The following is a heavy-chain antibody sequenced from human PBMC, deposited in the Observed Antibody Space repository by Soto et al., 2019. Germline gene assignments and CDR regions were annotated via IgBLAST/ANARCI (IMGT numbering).Heavy chain of an antibody. CDR3: ARESHDSLTGPPWVGYFDL. D-gene: IGHD3-9*01. V-gene: IGHV4-34*01. Sequence: QVQLQQWGAGPLRPLETLSLTCGVSGGSFSGYYWAWIRQSPGKGLEWIGEITDRGSINYNPSLKSRVTISVDTSKNHYSLNLRSVTAADTAVYYCARESHDSLTGPPWVGYFDLWGRGTLVTVSS. J-gene: IGHJ2*01. CDR1: GGSFSGYY. CDR2: ITDRGSI.